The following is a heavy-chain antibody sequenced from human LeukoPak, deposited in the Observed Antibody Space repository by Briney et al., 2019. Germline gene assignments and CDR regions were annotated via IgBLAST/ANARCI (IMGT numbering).Heavy chain of an antibody. V-gene: IGHV1-69*05. CDR3: ASGIAAALAFVY. D-gene: IGHD6-13*01. CDR1: GGTFSSYA. CDR2: IIPIFGTA. Sequence: SVKVSCKASGGTFSSYAISWVRQAPGQGLEWMGRIIPIFGTANYAQKFQGRVTITTDESTSTAYMELSSLRSEDTAVYYCASGIAAALAFVYWGQRTLVTVSS. J-gene: IGHJ4*02.